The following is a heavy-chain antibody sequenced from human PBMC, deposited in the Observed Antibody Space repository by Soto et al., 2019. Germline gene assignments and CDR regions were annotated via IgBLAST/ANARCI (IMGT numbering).Heavy chain of an antibody. CDR1: GFTFSDYY. Sequence: GGSLRLSCAASGFTFSDYYMSWIRQAPGKGLEWVSYISSSGSTIYYADSVKGRFTISRDNAKNSLYLQMNSLRAEDTAVYYCARDVRCSGGSCYSGDAFDIWGQGTMVTVSS. D-gene: IGHD2-15*01. J-gene: IGHJ3*02. CDR2: ISSSGSTI. CDR3: ARDVRCSGGSCYSGDAFDI. V-gene: IGHV3-11*01.